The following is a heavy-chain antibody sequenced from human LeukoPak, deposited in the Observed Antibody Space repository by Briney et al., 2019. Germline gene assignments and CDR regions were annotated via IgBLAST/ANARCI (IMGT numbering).Heavy chain of an antibody. D-gene: IGHD1-26*01. CDR2: INPSDGST. V-gene: IGHV1-46*01. Sequence: ASVKVSCRASGYTFTTYFMHWVRQAPGQGLEWMGIINPSDGSTIYAQKFQGRVTMTRDTSTSTAYMELSSLRSEDTAVYYCARDGRRPWDQPIYFDYWGQGVLVSVSS. J-gene: IGHJ4*02. CDR1: GYTFTTYF. CDR3: ARDGRRPWDQPIYFDY.